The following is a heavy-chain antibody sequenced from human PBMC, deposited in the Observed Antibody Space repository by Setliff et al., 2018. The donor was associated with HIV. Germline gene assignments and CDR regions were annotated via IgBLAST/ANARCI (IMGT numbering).Heavy chain of an antibody. V-gene: IGHV1-8*01. CDR2: IIPIIGIT. J-gene: IGHJ6*03. Sequence: WASVKVSCKASGYSFSKYGISWVRQAPGQGLEWMGGIIPIIGITNQAQKFQGRVTMTRNTSISTAYMELSSLRSEDTAVYYCARGAWYTSGWYSSRYMDVWGKGTTVTVSS. CDR1: GYSFSKYG. CDR3: ARGAWYTSGWYSSRYMDV. D-gene: IGHD6-19*01.